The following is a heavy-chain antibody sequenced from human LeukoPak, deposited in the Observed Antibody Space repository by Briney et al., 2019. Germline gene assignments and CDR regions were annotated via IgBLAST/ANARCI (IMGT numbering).Heavy chain of an antibody. CDR3: ARESNNNWPFDY. CDR2: INPNSGGT. V-gene: IGHV1-2*06. D-gene: IGHD1-1*01. J-gene: IGHJ4*02. Sequence: PGASVKVSCKASGYTFTGYFMHWVRQAPGQGLEWMGRINPNSGGTDYAQKFQGRVTMTRDTSINTAYMELSRLSSDDTAVYYCARESNNNWPFDYWGQGTLVTVSS. CDR1: GYTFTGYF.